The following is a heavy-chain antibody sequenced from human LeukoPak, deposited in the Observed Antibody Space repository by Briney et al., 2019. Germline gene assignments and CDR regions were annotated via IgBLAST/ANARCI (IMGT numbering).Heavy chain of an antibody. Sequence: GASVKVTCKASGYTFTSYYMHWVRQAPGQGLEWMGIINPSGGSTSYAQKFQGRVTMTRDTSTSTVYMELSSLRSEDTAVYYCARDYYGDYYFDYWGQGTLVTVSS. J-gene: IGHJ4*02. V-gene: IGHV1-46*01. D-gene: IGHD4-17*01. CDR1: GYTFTSYY. CDR2: INPSGGST. CDR3: ARDYYGDYYFDY.